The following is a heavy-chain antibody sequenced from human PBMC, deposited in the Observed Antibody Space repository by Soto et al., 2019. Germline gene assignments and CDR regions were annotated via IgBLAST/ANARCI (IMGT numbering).Heavy chain of an antibody. CDR3: ATNSVLRYFDWPQGAAPLDYYYGMDV. V-gene: IGHV1-2*04. CDR1: GYTFTGYY. J-gene: IGHJ6*02. D-gene: IGHD3-9*01. Sequence: GTSVKVSCKASGYTFTGYYMHWVRQAPGQGLEWMGWINPNSGGTNYAQKFQGWVTMTRDTSISTAYMELSRLRSDDTAVYYCATNSVLRYFDWPQGAAPLDYYYGMDVWGQGTTVTVSS. CDR2: INPNSGGT.